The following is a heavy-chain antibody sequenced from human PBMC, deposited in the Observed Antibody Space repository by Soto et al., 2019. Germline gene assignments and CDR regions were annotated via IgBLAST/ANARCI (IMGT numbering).Heavy chain of an antibody. Sequence: ASVKVSCKAPADTFTSYYIHWVRQAPGHGLEWMGIINPNGGSTRFAQTFQGRITMTTDTSTSTVYMELRSLRAEDTAVYYCASRGRYYGLDVWGQGTTVTVSS. V-gene: IGHV1-46*01. J-gene: IGHJ6*02. CDR3: ASRGRYYGLDV. CDR1: ADTFTSYY. CDR2: INPNGGST. D-gene: IGHD3-10*01.